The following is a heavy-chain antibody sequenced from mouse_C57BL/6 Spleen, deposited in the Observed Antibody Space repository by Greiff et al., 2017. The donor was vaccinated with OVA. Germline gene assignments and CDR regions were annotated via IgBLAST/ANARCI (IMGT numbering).Heavy chain of an antibody. D-gene: IGHD2-5*01. J-gene: IGHJ1*03. CDR2: ISDGGSYT. CDR3: ARPYSNYEGWYFDV. CDR1: GFTFSSYA. V-gene: IGHV5-4*01. Sequence: EVHLVESGGGLVKPGGSLKLSCAASGFTFSSYAMSWVRQTPEKRLEWVATISDGGSYTYYPDNVKGRFTISRDNAKNNLYLQMSHLKSEDTAMYYCARPYSNYEGWYFDVWGTGTTVTVSS.